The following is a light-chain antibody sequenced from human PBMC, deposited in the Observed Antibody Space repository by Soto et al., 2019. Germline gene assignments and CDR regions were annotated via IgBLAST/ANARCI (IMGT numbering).Light chain of an antibody. CDR2: RAP. J-gene: IGKJ2*01. V-gene: IGKV1-5*03. Sequence: DIQMTQSPSTLSASVGDRVTITCRASQNINSWLAWYQQKSEKAPKLLIYRAPSLQSGVPSRFSGSGSGTEFTLTISSLQPDDFATYYCQQYTTYSYTFGQGTKVDIK. CDR1: QNINSW. CDR3: QQYTTYSYT.